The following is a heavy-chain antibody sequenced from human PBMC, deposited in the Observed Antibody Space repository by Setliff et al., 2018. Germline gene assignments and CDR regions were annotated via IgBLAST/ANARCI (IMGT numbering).Heavy chain of an antibody. CDR2: INYRGST. D-gene: IGHD2-15*01. V-gene: IGHV4-39*02. Sequence: SETLSLTCTVSGGPISSSNYYWGWIRQPPGKGLEWIGSINYRGSTHDNPSLRSRASISVDTSKNHFSLRLSSVTAADTAVYYCLRIRLVPHGHSWGQGTLVTVSS. J-gene: IGHJ4*02. CDR3: LRIRLVPHGHS. CDR1: GGPISSSNYY.